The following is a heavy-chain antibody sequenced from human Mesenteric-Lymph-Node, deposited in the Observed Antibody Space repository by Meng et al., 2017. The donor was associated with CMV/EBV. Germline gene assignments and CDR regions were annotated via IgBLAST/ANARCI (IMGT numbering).Heavy chain of an antibody. V-gene: IGHV1-2*02. CDR2: INPNSGGT. Sequence: ASVKVSCKASGGTFGSYAFNWVRQAPGQGLEWMGWINPNSGGTNYAQKFQGRVTMTRDTSISTAYMELSRLRSDDTAVYYCARDDQYYYDSSGYYGYWGQGTLVTVSS. CDR1: GGTFGSYA. J-gene: IGHJ4*02. D-gene: IGHD3-22*01. CDR3: ARDDQYYYDSSGYYGY.